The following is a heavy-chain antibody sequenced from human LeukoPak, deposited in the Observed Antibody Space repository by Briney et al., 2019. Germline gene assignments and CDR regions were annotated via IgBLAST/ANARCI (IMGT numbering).Heavy chain of an antibody. CDR2: ISGSGGST. CDR1: GFTFSSYA. V-gene: IGHV3-23*01. D-gene: IGHD2-2*02. CDR3: AKVGYCSSTSCYRGGFDY. J-gene: IGHJ4*02. Sequence: GGSLRLSCAASGFTFSSYAMSWVRQAPGKGLEWVSAISGSGGSTYYADSVKGRFTISRDNSKNTLYLQMNSLRAEDTAVYYCAKVGYCSSTSCYRGGFDYWGQGTLVTGSS.